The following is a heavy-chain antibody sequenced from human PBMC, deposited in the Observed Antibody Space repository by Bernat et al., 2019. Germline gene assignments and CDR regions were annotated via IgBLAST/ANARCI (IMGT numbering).Heavy chain of an antibody. J-gene: IGHJ2*01. CDR3: ARDGRRWDSYGSWYFDL. D-gene: IGHD5-18*01. V-gene: IGHV3-53*02. CDR2: IYSVGST. CDR1: GFTVSSNY. Sequence: EVQLVETGGGLIQPGGSLRLSCAASGFTVSSNYMSWVRQAPGKGLEWVSVIYSVGSTYYADSVKGRFTISRDNSKNTLYLQMNDLSAEDTAVYYCARDGRRWDSYGSWYFDLWGRGTVVTVSS.